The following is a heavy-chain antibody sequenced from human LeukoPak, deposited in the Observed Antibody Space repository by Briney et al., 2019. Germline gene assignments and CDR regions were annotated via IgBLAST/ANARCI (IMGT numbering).Heavy chain of an antibody. D-gene: IGHD2-2*01. CDR2: INPNSGGT. CDR1: GYTFNKYY. Sequence: ASVKVSCKTSGYTFNKYYLSWVRQAPGQGLEWMGWINPNSGGTNYAQKFQGRVTMTRDTSISTAYMELSRLRSDDTAVYYCARAYAYQASFDYWGQGTLVTVSS. CDR3: ARAYAYQASFDY. V-gene: IGHV1-2*02. J-gene: IGHJ4*02.